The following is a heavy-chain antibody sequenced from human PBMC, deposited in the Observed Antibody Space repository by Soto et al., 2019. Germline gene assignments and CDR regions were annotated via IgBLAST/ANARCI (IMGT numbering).Heavy chain of an antibody. V-gene: IGHV3-33*01. Sequence: VELVESGGGVVQPGGSLRLSCAASGFTFNTHGMHWVRQAPGKGLEWVAVIWYDGSQRYYADFVRGRFTISRDNSQNTLSLKMTSLRAEDTAVYYCARIDDYGDYVTDYWGQGALVTVSS. CDR1: GFTFNTHG. CDR3: ARIDDYGDYVTDY. J-gene: IGHJ4*02. CDR2: IWYDGSQR. D-gene: IGHD4-17*01.